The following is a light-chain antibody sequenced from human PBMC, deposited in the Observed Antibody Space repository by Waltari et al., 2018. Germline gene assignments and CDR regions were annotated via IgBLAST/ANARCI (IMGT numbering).Light chain of an antibody. J-gene: IGKJ1*01. CDR2: GAS. V-gene: IGKV3-20*01. CDR1: ESVSSSY. Sequence: IVLPPSPGTLSLSPGERATLSCSASESVSSSYLAWYQHKLGHAPRLLIYGASSRATGIPDRFSGIGSGTDFTLTISRLEPEDFAVYYCQQYGSSPRTFGQGTKVEIK. CDR3: QQYGSSPRT.